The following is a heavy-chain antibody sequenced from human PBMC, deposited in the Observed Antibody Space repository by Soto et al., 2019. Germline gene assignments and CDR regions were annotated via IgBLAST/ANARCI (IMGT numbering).Heavy chain of an antibody. J-gene: IGHJ6*02. Sequence: EVQLLESGGGLVQPGGSLRLSCAASGFTFSSYAMSWVRQAPGKGLEWVSAISGSGGSTYYADSVKGRFTISRDNSKNTLYLQMNSLRAEDTAVYYCAKPQHSSWYYPTRGYYGMDVWGQGNTVTVSS. CDR1: GFTFSSYA. D-gene: IGHD6-13*01. CDR3: AKPQHSSWYYPTRGYYGMDV. CDR2: ISGSGGST. V-gene: IGHV3-23*01.